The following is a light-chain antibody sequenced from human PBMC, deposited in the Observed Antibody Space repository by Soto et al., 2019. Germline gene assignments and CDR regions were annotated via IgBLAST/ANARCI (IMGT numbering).Light chain of an antibody. CDR3: QQYYHWPRT. J-gene: IGKJ1*01. CDR2: GAS. Sequence: EIEMTQSPATLSLSPGESATLSCRASQSVSSNLAWYQKKPGQAPRLLIYGASTRATGIPARLSGSGSGTDFTLTITSLQTEDVAVYDCQQYYHWPRTFGQGTKVDIK. V-gene: IGKV3-15*01. CDR1: QSVSSN.